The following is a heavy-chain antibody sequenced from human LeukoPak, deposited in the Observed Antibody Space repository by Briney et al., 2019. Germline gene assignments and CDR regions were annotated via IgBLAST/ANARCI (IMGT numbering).Heavy chain of an antibody. CDR1: GYTFIGYY. CDR3: ARDSAAAGGLSFDY. CDR2: INLNSGGT. V-gene: IGHV1-2*02. J-gene: IGHJ4*02. D-gene: IGHD6-13*01. Sequence: GASVKVSCKASGYTFIGYYMHWVGQAPGQGLEWMGWINLNSGGTKYAQKFQGRVTMTRDTSITTAYMELSRLRSDDTAVYYCARDSAAAGGLSFDYWGQGTLATVSS.